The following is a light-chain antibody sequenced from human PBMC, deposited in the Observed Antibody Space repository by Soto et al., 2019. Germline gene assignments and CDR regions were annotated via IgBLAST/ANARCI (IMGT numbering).Light chain of an antibody. Sequence: DIVLTQSPGTLSLPPGDRATVSCRAGQTVPSNYVAWYQHKPGQAPRLLIYAASTRATGIPDRFSGSASGTVFNLTITRLEPEDFAVYYCQKYGTLPLTCGGGTKVDIK. CDR1: QTVPSNY. J-gene: IGKJ4*01. CDR2: AAS. CDR3: QKYGTLPLT. V-gene: IGKV3-20*01.